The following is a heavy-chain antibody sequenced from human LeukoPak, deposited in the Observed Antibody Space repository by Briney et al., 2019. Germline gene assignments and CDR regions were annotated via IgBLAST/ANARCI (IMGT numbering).Heavy chain of an antibody. CDR1: GGSISSYY. J-gene: IGHJ5*02. CDR3: ARAPLDYLNWFDP. Sequence: PSGTLSLTCTVSGGSISSYYWSWIRQPPGKGLEWIGYIYYSGSTNYNPSLKSRVTISVDTSKNQFSLKLSSVTAADTAVYYCARAPLDYLNWFDPWGQGTLVTVSS. V-gene: IGHV4-59*01. CDR2: IYYSGST. D-gene: IGHD4-11*01.